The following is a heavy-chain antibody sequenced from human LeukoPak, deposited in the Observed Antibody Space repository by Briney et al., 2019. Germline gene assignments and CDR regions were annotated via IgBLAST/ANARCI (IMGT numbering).Heavy chain of an antibody. D-gene: IGHD6-19*01. J-gene: IGHJ4*02. Sequence: SETLSLTCTVSGGSISSYYWSWIRQPPGKGLEWIGYIYYSGSTNYYPSLKSRVTISVDTSKNQFSLKLSSVTAADTAVYYCARERGSGWSDFDYWGQGTLVTVSS. CDR1: GGSISSYY. CDR3: ARERGSGWSDFDY. CDR2: IYYSGST. V-gene: IGHV4-59*01.